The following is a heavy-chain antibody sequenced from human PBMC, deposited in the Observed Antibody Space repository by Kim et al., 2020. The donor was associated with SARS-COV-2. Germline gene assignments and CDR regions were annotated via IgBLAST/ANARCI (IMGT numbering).Heavy chain of an antibody. Sequence: GGSLRLSCAASGFTFGNYEMNWVRQAPGKGLEWVSYISSTGSSIYYAASVRGRFTISRDNAKNSLYLQMNSLRAEDTAVYYCARTAQLAFDSWGQGTLVTVSS. J-gene: IGHJ4*02. CDR1: GFTFGNYE. V-gene: IGHV3-48*03. CDR3: ARTAQLAFDS. D-gene: IGHD6-6*01. CDR2: ISSTGSSI.